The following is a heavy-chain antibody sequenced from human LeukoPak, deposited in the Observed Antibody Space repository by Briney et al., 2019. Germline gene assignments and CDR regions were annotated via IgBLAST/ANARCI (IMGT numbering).Heavy chain of an antibody. Sequence: GGSLRHSCAASGFIFSDSGMQWVRQAPGKGLEWVVFIENDASKKDYADSVKGRFSISRDNSKNTLYLQMNSLRAEDTAVYFCVKGGLTRFAFDIWGQGTVVTVSS. J-gene: IGHJ3*02. CDR2: IENDASKK. CDR3: VKGGLTRFAFDI. CDR1: GFIFSDSG. V-gene: IGHV3-30*02. D-gene: IGHD3-10*01.